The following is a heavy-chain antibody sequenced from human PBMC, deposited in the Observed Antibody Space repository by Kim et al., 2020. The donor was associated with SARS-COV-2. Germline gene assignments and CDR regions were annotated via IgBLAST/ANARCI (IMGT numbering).Heavy chain of an antibody. V-gene: IGHV3-30*18. CDR3: AKEGPPVTMVRGSVGWYYYGMDV. J-gene: IGHJ6*02. Sequence: GGSLRLSCAASGFTFSSYGMHWVRQAPGKGLEWVAVISYDGSNKYYADSVKGRFTISRDNSKNTLYLQMNSLRAEDTAVYYCAKEGPPVTMVRGSVGWYYYGMDVWGQGTTVTVSS. D-gene: IGHD3-10*01. CDR1: GFTFSSYG. CDR2: ISYDGSNK.